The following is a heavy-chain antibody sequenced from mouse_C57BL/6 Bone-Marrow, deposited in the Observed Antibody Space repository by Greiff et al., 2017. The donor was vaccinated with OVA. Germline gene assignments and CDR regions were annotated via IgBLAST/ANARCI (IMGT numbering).Heavy chain of an antibody. CDR2: IWSGGGT. CDR1: GFSFTSYG. V-gene: IGHV2-2*01. J-gene: IGHJ3*01. CDR3: ARKGYSNYPFAY. D-gene: IGHD2-5*01. Sequence: VKLVESGPGLVQPSQSLSITCTVSGFSFTSYGVHWVRQSPGKGLEWLGVIWSGGGTDYNAAFISRLSISKDNSKSQVFFKMNSLQADDTAIYYCARKGYSNYPFAYWGQGTLVTVSA.